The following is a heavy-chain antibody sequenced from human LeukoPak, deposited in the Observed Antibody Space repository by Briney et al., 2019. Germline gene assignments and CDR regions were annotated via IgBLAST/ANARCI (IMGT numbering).Heavy chain of an antibody. J-gene: IGHJ5*02. CDR2: TYYRSTWYN. V-gene: IGHV6-1*01. Sequence: SQTLSLTCAISGDSVSSNSVTWNWIRQSPSRGLKWLGRTYYRSTWYNDYAVSVRGRITVNPDTSKNQFSLHLNSVTPEDTAVYYCARRLTQYDCFDPWGQGILVTVSS. CDR1: GDSVSSNSVT. D-gene: IGHD2-2*01. CDR3: ARRLTQYDCFDP.